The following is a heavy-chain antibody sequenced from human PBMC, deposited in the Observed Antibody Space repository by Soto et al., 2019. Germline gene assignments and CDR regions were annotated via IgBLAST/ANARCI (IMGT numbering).Heavy chain of an antibody. V-gene: IGHV1-69*13. D-gene: IGHD4-17*01. J-gene: IGHJ4*02. CDR1: GGTFSSYA. CDR3: AANPYGDWGVFDY. CDR2: IIPIFGTA. Sequence: SVKVSCKASGGTFSSYAISWVRQAPGQGLEWMGGIIPIFGTANYAQKFQGRVTITADESTSTAYMELSSLRSEDTAVYYCAANPYGDWGVFDYWGQGTLVTVSS.